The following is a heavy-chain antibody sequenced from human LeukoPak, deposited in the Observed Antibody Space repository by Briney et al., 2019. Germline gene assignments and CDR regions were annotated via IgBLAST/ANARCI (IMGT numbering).Heavy chain of an antibody. Sequence: GGSLRLSWAASGFTFSSYSMNWVRQAPGKGLEWVSSISRSSSYIYYADSVKGRFTISRDNAKNSLYLQMNSLRAEDTAVYYCARDIVASDYYDSSGYSAFDYWDQGTLVTVSS. D-gene: IGHD3-22*01. J-gene: IGHJ4*02. CDR2: ISRSSSYI. CDR3: ARDIVASDYYDSSGYSAFDY. V-gene: IGHV3-21*01. CDR1: GFTFSSYS.